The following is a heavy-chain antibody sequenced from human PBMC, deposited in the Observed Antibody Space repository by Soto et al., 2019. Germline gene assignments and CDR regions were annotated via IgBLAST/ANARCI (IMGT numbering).Heavy chain of an antibody. CDR1: GFTFSSYA. CDR2: ISGSGGST. J-gene: IGHJ4*02. CDR3: AKDLSQYSGSYSDY. Sequence: EVQLLESGGGLVQPGGSLRLSCAASGFTFSSYAMSWVRQAPGKGLEWVSAISGSGGSTYYADYVKGRFTISRDNSKNTLYLQMNSLRAEDTAVYYCAKDLSQYSGSYSDYWGQGTLVTVSS. V-gene: IGHV3-23*01. D-gene: IGHD1-26*01.